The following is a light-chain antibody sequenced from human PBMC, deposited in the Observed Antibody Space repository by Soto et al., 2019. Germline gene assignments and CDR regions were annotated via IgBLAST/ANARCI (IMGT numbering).Light chain of an antibody. V-gene: IGKV2-28*01. CDR2: LGS. CDR3: MQALQTLSIT. J-gene: IGKJ5*01. CDR1: QSLLHSNGYNY. Sequence: DIVMTQSPLSLPVTPGEPASISCRSSQSLLHSNGYNYLDWYLQKPGQSPQLLIYLGSNRTSGVTDRFSGSGSGTDFTLKISRVEADDVGVYYCMQALQTLSITFGQGTRLEIK.